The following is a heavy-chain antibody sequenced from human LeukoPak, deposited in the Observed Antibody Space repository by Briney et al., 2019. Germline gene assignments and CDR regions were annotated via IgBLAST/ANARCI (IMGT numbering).Heavy chain of an antibody. CDR1: GFTFSSYG. D-gene: IGHD6-13*01. CDR2: IWYDGSNK. J-gene: IGHJ4*02. CDR3: ARDRKGKAAAGTTPLDY. Sequence: GGSLRLSCAASGFTFSSYGMHWVRQAPGKGLEWVAVIWYDGSNKYYADSVKGRFTISRDNSKNTLYLQMNSLRAEGTAVYYCARDRKGKAAAGTTPLDYWGQGTLVTVSS. V-gene: IGHV3-33*01.